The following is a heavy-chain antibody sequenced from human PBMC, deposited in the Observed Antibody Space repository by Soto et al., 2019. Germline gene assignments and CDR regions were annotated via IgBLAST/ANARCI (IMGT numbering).Heavy chain of an antibody. CDR1: GFIFDDYA. CDR3: AKDRGSGSYAANYYYYGMDV. Sequence: GGSLRLSCAASGFIFDDYAMHWVRQAPGKGLEWVSCISWNSGGIGYADSVKGRFTISRDNAKTSLYLQMNSLRAEDTALYYFAKDRGSGSYAANYYYYGMDVWGQGTTVTVSS. V-gene: IGHV3-9*01. J-gene: IGHJ6*02. CDR2: ISWNSGGI. D-gene: IGHD3-10*01.